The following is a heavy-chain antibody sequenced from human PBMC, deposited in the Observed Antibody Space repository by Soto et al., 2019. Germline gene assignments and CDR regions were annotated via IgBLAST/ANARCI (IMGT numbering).Heavy chain of an antibody. J-gene: IGHJ4*02. Sequence: QVHLVQSGAEVKKPGASVKVSCKASGYTFTSYGITWVRQAPGQGREWMGWISAHTGNTDYAQKLQGRVIVTRDNATSTACMELRRLISDDTAGYYCARGRYGDYWGQGALVTVSS. D-gene: IGHD1-1*01. CDR2: ISAHTGNT. CDR3: ARGRYGDY. V-gene: IGHV1-18*01. CDR1: GYTFTSYG.